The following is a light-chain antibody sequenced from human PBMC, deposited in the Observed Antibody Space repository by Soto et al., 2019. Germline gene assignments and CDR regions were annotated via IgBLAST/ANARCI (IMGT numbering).Light chain of an antibody. CDR1: SSDVGAYDY. CDR2: EVN. V-gene: IGLV2-8*01. J-gene: IGLJ2*01. CDR3: CSYGGFSTFVL. Sequence: QSALTQPPSASGSPGQSVTISCTGTSSDVGAYDYVSWYQRHPGKAPKLILYEVNKRPSGIPDRFSGSKSGNTASLTISGLQAEDEADYHCCSYGGFSTFVLFGGGTKVTVL.